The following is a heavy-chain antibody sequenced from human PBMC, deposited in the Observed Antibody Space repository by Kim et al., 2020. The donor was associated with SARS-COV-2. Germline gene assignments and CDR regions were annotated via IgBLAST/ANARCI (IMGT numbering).Heavy chain of an antibody. J-gene: IGHJ6*03. Sequence: NPALKSRVTISVDTSKNQFSLKLSSVTAADTAVYYCARHMGGRDYYYMDVWGKGTTVTVSS. V-gene: IGHV4-39*01. D-gene: IGHD3-16*01. CDR3: ARHMGGRDYYYMDV.